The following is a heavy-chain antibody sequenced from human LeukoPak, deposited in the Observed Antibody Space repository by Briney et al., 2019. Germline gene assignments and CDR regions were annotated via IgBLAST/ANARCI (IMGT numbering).Heavy chain of an antibody. CDR2: INHSGST. Sequence: SETLSLTCAVYCGSFSGYYRSWIGQPPGKGLEWIGEINHSGSTNYNPSLKSRVTISVDTSKNQFSLKLSSVTAADTAVYYCARGLSQYSSGWYGFDYWGQGTLVTVSS. CDR1: CGSFSGYY. D-gene: IGHD6-19*01. J-gene: IGHJ4*02. CDR3: ARGLSQYSSGWYGFDY. V-gene: IGHV4-34*01.